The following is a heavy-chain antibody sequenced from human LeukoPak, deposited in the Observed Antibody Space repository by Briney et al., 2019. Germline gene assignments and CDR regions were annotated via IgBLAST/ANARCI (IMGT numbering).Heavy chain of an antibody. CDR2: IYYSGST. CDR1: GGSISSSSYY. Sequence: PSETLSLTCTVSGGSISSSSYYWGWIRQPPGKGLEWIGSIYYSGSTYYNPSLKSRVTISVDTSKNQFSLKLSSVTAADTAVYYCAGASYERGYWYYFDYWGQGMLVTVPS. J-gene: IGHJ4*02. D-gene: IGHD2-8*02. V-gene: IGHV4-39*01. CDR3: AGASYERGYWYYFDY.